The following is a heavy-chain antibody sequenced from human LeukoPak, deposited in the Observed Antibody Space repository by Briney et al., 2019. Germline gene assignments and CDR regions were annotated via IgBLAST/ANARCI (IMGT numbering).Heavy chain of an antibody. Sequence: GRSLRLSCAASGFTFSSYGMHWVRQAPGKGLEWVAVIWYDGSNKYYADSVKGRFTISRDNSKNTLYLQMNSLRAEDTAVYYCARVHKNPKSHYYYYYYMDVWGKGTTVTVSS. CDR2: IWYDGSNK. CDR3: ARVHKNPKSHYYYYYYMDV. J-gene: IGHJ6*03. V-gene: IGHV3-33*01. CDR1: GFTFSSYG.